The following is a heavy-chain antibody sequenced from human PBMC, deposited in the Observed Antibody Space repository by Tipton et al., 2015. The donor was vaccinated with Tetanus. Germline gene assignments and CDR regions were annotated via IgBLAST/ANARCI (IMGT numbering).Heavy chain of an antibody. D-gene: IGHD3-10*01. J-gene: IGHJ4*02. CDR2: IHSGGRA. V-gene: IGHV4-39*01. Sequence: TLSLTCAVSIGSINSGSYHWDWIRQPPGKGLEWLGGIHSGGRASYNPSLKSRLPMSLDTSKTHFSLKLSSGTATDTAVYYCARHGESTDYCDNWGQGALVTVSS. CDR3: ARHGESTDYCDN. CDR1: IGSINSGSYH.